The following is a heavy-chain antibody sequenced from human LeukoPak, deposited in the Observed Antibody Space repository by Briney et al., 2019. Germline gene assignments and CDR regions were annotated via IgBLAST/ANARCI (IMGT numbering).Heavy chain of an antibody. V-gene: IGHV3-48*01. CDR2: ISSSSSTI. J-gene: IGHJ4*02. CDR1: GFTFSSYS. D-gene: IGHD2-2*01. CDR3: ASHCSSTSCYGSLNY. Sequence: SGGSLRLXCAASGFTFSSYSMNWVRQAPGKGLEWVSYISSSSSTIYYADSVKGRFTISRDNAKYSLYLQMNSLRAEDTAVYYCASHCSSTSCYGSLNYWGQGTLVTVSS.